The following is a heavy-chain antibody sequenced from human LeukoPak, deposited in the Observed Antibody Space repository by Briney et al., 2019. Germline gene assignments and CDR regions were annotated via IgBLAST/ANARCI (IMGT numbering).Heavy chain of an antibody. J-gene: IGHJ4*02. D-gene: IGHD3-22*01. V-gene: IGHV1-46*01. CDR2: INPRGGST. CDR1: GYTFTDYY. Sequence: ASVKVSCKASGYTFTDYYMHWVRQAPGQGLEWMGLINPRGGSTRYAQKFQGRVTMTRDTSTSTVYMELSSLRSEDTAMYYCARDRTHYYESSGYYSRWEYWGQGTLVTVSS. CDR3: ARDRTHYYESSGYYSRWEY.